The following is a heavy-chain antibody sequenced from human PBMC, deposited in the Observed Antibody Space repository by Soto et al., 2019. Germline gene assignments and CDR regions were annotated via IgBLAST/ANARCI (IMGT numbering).Heavy chain of an antibody. CDR3: ARDFVHGDHPEYFQH. Sequence: EVQLVESGGGLVQPGGSLRLSCAASGFTVSSNYMSWVRKAPGKGLEWVSVIYSGGSTYYANSVKGRFTISRDNSKNTLYLQMNSLRAEDTAVYDCARDFVHGDHPEYFQHWGQGTLVTVSS. D-gene: IGHD4-17*01. V-gene: IGHV3-66*01. CDR1: GFTVSSNY. J-gene: IGHJ1*01. CDR2: IYSGGST.